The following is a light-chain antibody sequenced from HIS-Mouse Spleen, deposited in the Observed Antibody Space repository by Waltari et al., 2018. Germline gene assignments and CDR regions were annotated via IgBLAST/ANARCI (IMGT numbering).Light chain of an antibody. Sequence: QSALTQPASVSGSPGPSITISCTGTSSDVGSYNLFSWYQQHPGKAPKLMIYAGSKRPSGVSNRFSGSKSGNTASLTISGLQAEDEADYYCCSYAGSSTWVFGGGTKLTVL. V-gene: IGLV2-23*01. CDR1: SSDVGSYNL. J-gene: IGLJ3*02. CDR3: CSYAGSSTWV. CDR2: AGS.